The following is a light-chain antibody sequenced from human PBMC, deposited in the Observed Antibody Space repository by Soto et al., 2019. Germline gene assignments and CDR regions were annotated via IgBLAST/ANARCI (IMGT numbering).Light chain of an antibody. CDR1: QSVSIN. CDR3: QQYNNWPLT. J-gene: IGKJ4*01. Sequence: KVMTQSPATLSVSPGGRATLSCRASQSVSINLAWYQQKPGQAPRLLIYGASTRATAIPARFSGSGSGTEFTLTISSLQSEDFAVYYCQQYNNWPLTFGGGTKVDIK. CDR2: GAS. V-gene: IGKV3-15*01.